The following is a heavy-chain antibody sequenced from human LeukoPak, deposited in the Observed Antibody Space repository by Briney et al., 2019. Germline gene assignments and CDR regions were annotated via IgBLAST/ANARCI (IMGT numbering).Heavy chain of an antibody. D-gene: IGHD6-19*01. CDR3: ARGSGWQHYYYYGMDV. V-gene: IGHV1-8*01. CDR1: GYTFTSYD. Sequence: PWASVKVSCKASGYTFTSYDINWVRQATGQGLECMGWMNPNSGNTGYAQKFQGRVTMTRNTSISTAYMELSSLRSEDTAVYYCARGSGWQHYYYYGMDVWGQGTTVTVSS. CDR2: MNPNSGNT. J-gene: IGHJ6*02.